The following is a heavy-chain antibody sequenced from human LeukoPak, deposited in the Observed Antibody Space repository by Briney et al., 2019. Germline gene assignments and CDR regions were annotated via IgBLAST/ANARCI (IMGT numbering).Heavy chain of an antibody. Sequence: SETLSLTCTVSGGSISSYYWSWIRQPPGKGLEWIGYIYYSGSTNYNPSLKSRVTISVDTSKNQFSLKLSSVTAADTAVYYCAREPGYSSGWYLFDYWGQGTLVTVSS. V-gene: IGHV4-59*12. CDR2: IYYSGST. J-gene: IGHJ4*02. CDR1: GGSISSYY. CDR3: AREPGYSSGWYLFDY. D-gene: IGHD6-19*01.